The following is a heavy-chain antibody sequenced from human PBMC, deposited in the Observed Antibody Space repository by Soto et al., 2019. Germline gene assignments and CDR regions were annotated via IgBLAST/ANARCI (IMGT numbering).Heavy chain of an antibody. CDR2: IYHSGST. V-gene: IGHV4-30-2*01. CDR3: ARLSTTVTTSNYYGMDV. D-gene: IGHD4-17*01. Sequence: SETLSLTCAVSGGSISSGGYSWSWIRQPPGKGLEWIGYIYHSGSTYYNPSLKSRVTISVDRSKNQFSLKLSSVTAADTAVYYCARLSTTVTTSNYYGMDVWGQGTTVTSP. CDR1: GGSISSGGYS. J-gene: IGHJ6*02.